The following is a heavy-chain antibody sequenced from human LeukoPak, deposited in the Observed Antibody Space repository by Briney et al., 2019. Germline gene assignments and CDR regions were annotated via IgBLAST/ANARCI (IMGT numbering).Heavy chain of an antibody. CDR3: ARGGSGWYVGGSFDY. CDR2: INSDGSST. V-gene: IGHV3-74*01. Sequence: GGSLRPSCAASGFTFSSYWMHWVRQAPGKGLVWVSRINSDGSSTSYADSVKGRFTISRDNAKNTLYLQMNSLRAEDTAVYYCARGGSGWYVGGSFDYWGQGTLVTVSS. CDR1: GFTFSSYW. J-gene: IGHJ4*02. D-gene: IGHD6-19*01.